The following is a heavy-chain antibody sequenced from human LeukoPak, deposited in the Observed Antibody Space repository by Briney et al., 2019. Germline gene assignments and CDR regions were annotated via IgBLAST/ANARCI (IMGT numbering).Heavy chain of an antibody. D-gene: IGHD6-19*01. J-gene: IGHJ2*01. CDR3: AREGRYSGWYQNWYFDL. V-gene: IGHV3-21*01. Sequence: GGSLRLSCAASGFTFSSYSMNWVRRAPGKGLEWVSSISSSSSYIYYADSVKGRFTISRDNAKNSLYLQMNSLRAEDTAVYYCAREGRYSGWYQNWYFDLWGRGTLVTVSS. CDR1: GFTFSSYS. CDR2: ISSSSSYI.